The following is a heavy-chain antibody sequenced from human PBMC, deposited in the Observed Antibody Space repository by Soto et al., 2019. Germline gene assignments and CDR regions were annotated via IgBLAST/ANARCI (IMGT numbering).Heavy chain of an antibody. CDR3: ARGWGYFDSSGFPYLYAMDV. CDR2: ISSGGTYL. D-gene: IGHD3-22*01. V-gene: IGHV3-21*01. J-gene: IGHJ6*02. Sequence: GGSLRLSCAGSGFTFRTHTLVWVRQAPGKGLEWVSSISSGGTYLEYAHSVKGRFTISRDNAKNSLYLQMTSPRAEDTALYYCARGWGYFDSSGFPYLYAMDVWGQGTTVTVSS. CDR1: GFTFRTHT.